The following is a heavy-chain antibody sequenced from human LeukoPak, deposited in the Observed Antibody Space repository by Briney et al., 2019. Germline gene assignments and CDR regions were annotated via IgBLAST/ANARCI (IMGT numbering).Heavy chain of an antibody. D-gene: IGHD3-3*01. V-gene: IGHV3-23*01. CDR2: ISGSGGST. J-gene: IGHJ4*02. CDR1: GFTFSSYA. Sequence: PGGSLRLSCAASGFTFSSYAMSWVRQAPGKGLEWVSAISGSGGSTYYADSVKGRFTISRDNSKNTLYLQMNSLRAEDTAVYYCAKWGTPQYYDFWSGYYIGFDYWGQGILVTVSS. CDR3: AKWGTPQYYDFWSGYYIGFDY.